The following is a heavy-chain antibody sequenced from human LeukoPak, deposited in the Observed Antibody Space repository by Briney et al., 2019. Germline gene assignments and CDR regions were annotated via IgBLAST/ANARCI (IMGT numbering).Heavy chain of an antibody. V-gene: IGHV3-30*02. J-gene: IGHJ4*02. CDR1: GFTFRSYG. D-gene: IGHD3-22*01. CDR3: AKEEVISGNHGVYFDY. CDR2: IRYDGNSS. Sequence: GGSLRLSCAASGFTFRSYGMHWVRQAPGKGLEWGAFIRYDGNSSYYADSVKGRFTISRDNSRSTLYLQMNSLRAEDTAVYYCAKEEVISGNHGVYFDYWGQGTLVTVSS.